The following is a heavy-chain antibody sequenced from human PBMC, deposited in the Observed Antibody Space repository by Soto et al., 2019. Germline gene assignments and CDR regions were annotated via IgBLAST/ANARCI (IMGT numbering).Heavy chain of an antibody. CDR1: GFTFSSYA. V-gene: IGHV3-23*01. D-gene: IGHD2-21*02. CDR3: AITPNCGDDCSAGNVGTCGFLDL. Sequence: EVQLLESGGGLVQPGGSLRLSCAASGFTFSSYAMSWVRQAPGKGLEWVSAISGSGGSTYYAESVKGRLTISRDNSRNKLYLQMNSLRAEDTAVHYCAITPNCGDDCSAGNVGTCGFLDLWGRGTLVTVSS. J-gene: IGHJ2*01. CDR2: ISGSGGST.